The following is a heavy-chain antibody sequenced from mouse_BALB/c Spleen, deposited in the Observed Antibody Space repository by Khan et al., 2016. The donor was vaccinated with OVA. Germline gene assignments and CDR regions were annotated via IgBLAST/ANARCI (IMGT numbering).Heavy chain of an antibody. CDR3: VRDGAYHRNDGWFAY. Sequence: QVQLKQSGAELARPGASVKMSCKASGYTFTSYTIHRIKERPGQGLEWIGYINPSNGYTNYNQKFKDKATLTTDKSSTTAYLQLSSLTSDDSAVYNCVRDGAYHRNDGWFAYWGQGTLVTVSA. D-gene: IGHD2-14*01. J-gene: IGHJ3*01. V-gene: IGHV1-4*01. CDR1: GYTFTSYT. CDR2: INPSNGYT.